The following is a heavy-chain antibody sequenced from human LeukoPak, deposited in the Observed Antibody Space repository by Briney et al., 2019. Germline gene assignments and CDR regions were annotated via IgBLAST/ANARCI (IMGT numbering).Heavy chain of an antibody. CDR1: GYTFTSYY. CDR3: ARGGWTYYYDSSGYSVDY. Sequence: ASVKVSCKASGYTFTSYYMHWVRQAPGQGLEWMGIINPSGGSTSYAQKFRGRVTMTRDTSTSTVYMELSSLRSEDTAVYYCARGGWTYYYDSSGYSVDYWGQGTLVTVSS. CDR2: INPSGGST. V-gene: IGHV1-46*01. J-gene: IGHJ4*02. D-gene: IGHD3-22*01.